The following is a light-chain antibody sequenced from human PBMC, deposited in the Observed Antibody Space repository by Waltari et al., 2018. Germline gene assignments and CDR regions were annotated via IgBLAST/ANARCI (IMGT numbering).Light chain of an antibody. CDR1: QSISSW. V-gene: IGKV1-5*01. Sequence: DIQMTQSPSTLSASVGDRVTITCRASQSISSWLAWYQQKPRKAPKLLIDDASSLESGVPARFSGSGSGTEFTLTISSLQPDDFATYYCQQYNSYSPLTFGGGTKVEIK. CDR2: DAS. J-gene: IGKJ4*01. CDR3: QQYNSYSPLT.